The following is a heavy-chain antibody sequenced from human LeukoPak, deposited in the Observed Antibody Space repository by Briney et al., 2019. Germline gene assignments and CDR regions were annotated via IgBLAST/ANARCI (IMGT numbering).Heavy chain of an antibody. CDR3: ARVPTVTTKELGFDH. Sequence: SETLSLTCAVYGGSFSVYYWSWIRHRPGKGLEWIAEINHSGSTIYTPSLKSRVTISVDTSKNQFSLKMSSVTAANTAVYYCARVPTVTTKELGFDHWGQGTLVTVSS. D-gene: IGHD4-17*01. J-gene: IGHJ5*02. V-gene: IGHV4-34*01. CDR2: INHSGST. CDR1: GGSFSVYY.